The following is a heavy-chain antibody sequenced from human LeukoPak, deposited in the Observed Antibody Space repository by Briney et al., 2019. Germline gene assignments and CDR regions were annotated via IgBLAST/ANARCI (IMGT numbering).Heavy chain of an antibody. D-gene: IGHD2-2*01. CDR1: GGTFSSYA. V-gene: IGHV1-2*02. J-gene: IGHJ3*02. CDR3: ARVDIVVVPALDAFDI. CDR2: INPNSGGT. Sequence: ASVKVSCKASGGTFSSYAISWVRQAPGQGLEWMGWINPNSGGTNYAQKFQGRVTMTRDTSISTAYMELSRLRSDDTAVYYCARVDIVVVPALDAFDIWGQGTMVTVSS.